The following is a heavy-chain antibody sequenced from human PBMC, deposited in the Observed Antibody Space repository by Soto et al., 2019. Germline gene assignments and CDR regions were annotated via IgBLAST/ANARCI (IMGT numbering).Heavy chain of an antibody. CDR2: IIPIFGTA. CDR3: ARRGGYGSGTSLFAY. J-gene: IGHJ4*02. V-gene: IGHV1-69*01. D-gene: IGHD3-10*01. Sequence: QVQLVQSGAEVKKPGSSVKVSCKASGGTFSSYAISWVRQAPGQGLEWMGGIIPIFGTANYAQKFQGRVTITADESTSTAYMELSSMRSEATAVYYCARRGGYGSGTSLFAYGGQGTVVTVSS. CDR1: GGTFSSYA.